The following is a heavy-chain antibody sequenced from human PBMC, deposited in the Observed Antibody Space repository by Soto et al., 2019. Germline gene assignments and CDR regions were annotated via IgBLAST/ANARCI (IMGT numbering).Heavy chain of an antibody. V-gene: IGHV3-23*01. CDR2: IKSDGTST. D-gene: IGHD3-16*01. CDR3: AQLGLMTFSHKHYFNH. J-gene: IGHJ4*02. Sequence: PGGSLRLSCGASGFTVDNYGMSCVRQAPREGLEWVSAIKSDGTSTYYAASVEERFTISRDNSKNTLYLQLNSLRAEDTAVYYCAQLGLMTFSHKHYFNHWGRGTLVTVSS. CDR1: GFTVDNYG.